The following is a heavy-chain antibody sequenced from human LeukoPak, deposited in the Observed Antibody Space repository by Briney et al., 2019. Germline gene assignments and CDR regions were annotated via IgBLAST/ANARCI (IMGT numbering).Heavy chain of an antibody. CDR3: AKGKVTTFLDWFDP. D-gene: IGHD4-17*01. CDR1: GFTFSSYA. Sequence: QPGGALRLSCAASGFTFSSYAMSWVRQAPGKGLEWVSAISASGGTTYYADSVKGRFTISRDNSKNTLYLQMTSLRAEEPALYYCAKGKVTTFLDWFDPWGQGTLVTVSS. CDR2: ISASGGTT. V-gene: IGHV3-23*01. J-gene: IGHJ5*02.